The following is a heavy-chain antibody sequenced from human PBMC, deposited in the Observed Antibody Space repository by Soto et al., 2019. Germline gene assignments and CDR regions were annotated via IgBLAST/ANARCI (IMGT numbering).Heavy chain of an antibody. Sequence: PGGSLRLSCAASGFTFSSYGMHWVRQAPGKGLEWVAVISYDGSNKYYADSVKGRFTISRDNSKNTLYLQMNSLRAEDTAVYYCAKGRAYLYYGMDVWGQGTTLTVSS. J-gene: IGHJ6*02. D-gene: IGHD3-16*01. CDR2: ISYDGSNK. CDR1: GFTFSSYG. V-gene: IGHV3-30*18. CDR3: AKGRAYLYYGMDV.